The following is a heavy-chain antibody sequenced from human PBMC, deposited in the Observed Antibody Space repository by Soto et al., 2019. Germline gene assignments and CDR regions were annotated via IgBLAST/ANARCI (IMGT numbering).Heavy chain of an antibody. CDR2: ISSSSSYI. CDR3: ARDRGGDLKAFDI. V-gene: IGHV3-21*01. D-gene: IGHD3-10*01. Sequence: EVQLVESGGGLVKTGGALRLSCAASGFTFSTYSMNWVRQAPGKGLEWVSSISSSSSYIYYADSVKGRFTISRDNAKNTRYPQMNILGAEDTAVYYCARDRGGDLKAFDIWGQGTMVTVSS. J-gene: IGHJ3*02. CDR1: GFTFSTYS.